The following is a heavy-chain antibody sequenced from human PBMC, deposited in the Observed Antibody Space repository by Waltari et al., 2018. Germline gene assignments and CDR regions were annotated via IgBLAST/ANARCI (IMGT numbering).Heavy chain of an antibody. CDR3: AREGGYSSGWVSAEYFQH. CDR1: GFTVSSNY. V-gene: IGHV3-53*01. J-gene: IGHJ1*01. D-gene: IGHD6-19*01. Sequence: EVQLVESGGGLIQPGGSLRLSCAASGFTVSSNYMSWVRQAPGKGLEWVSVIYSGGNTYYADSVKGRFTISRDNSKNTLYLQMNSLRAEDTAVYYCAREGGYSSGWVSAEYFQHWGQGTLVTVSS. CDR2: IYSGGNT.